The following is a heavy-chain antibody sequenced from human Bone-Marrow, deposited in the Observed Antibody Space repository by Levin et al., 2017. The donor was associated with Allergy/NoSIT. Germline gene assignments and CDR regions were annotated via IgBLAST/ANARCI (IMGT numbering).Heavy chain of an antibody. Sequence: KPGGSLRLSCAVSGFSFSNHWMSWVRQAPGKGLEWISYMSNSGSSIYYADSVKGRFTISRDNAKNSLSLQMNSLRADDTAVYFCARVGDYGLDCWGQGALVTVSS. D-gene: IGHD4-17*01. J-gene: IGHJ4*02. CDR3: ARVGDYGLDC. V-gene: IGHV3-11*01. CDR2: MSNSGSSI. CDR1: GFSFSNHW.